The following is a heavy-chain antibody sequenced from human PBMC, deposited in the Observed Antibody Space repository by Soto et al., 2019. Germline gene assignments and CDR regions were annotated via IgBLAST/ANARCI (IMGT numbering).Heavy chain of an antibody. Sequence: GGSLRLSCAASGFTFSTYSMNWVRQAPGKGLEWVSYISSSSSTIFYTDSAKGRFTVSRDNAKNSLYLQMNSLRAEDTAVYYCARGYHYYDSSGYDKWDAFDIWGQGTMVTVSS. CDR3: ARGYHYYDSSGYDKWDAFDI. D-gene: IGHD3-22*01. CDR2: ISSSSSTI. V-gene: IGHV3-48*01. J-gene: IGHJ3*02. CDR1: GFTFSTYS.